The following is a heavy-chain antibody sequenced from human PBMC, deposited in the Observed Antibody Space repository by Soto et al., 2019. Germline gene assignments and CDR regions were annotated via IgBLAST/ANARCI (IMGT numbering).Heavy chain of an antibody. V-gene: IGHV3-21*06. CDR3: ARESEDLTSNFDY. J-gene: IGHJ4*02. CDR2: ISSTTNYI. Sequence: GALRLSCAASGFTFTRYSMNWVRQAPGKGLEWVSSISSTTNYIHYGDSMKGRFTISRDNAKNSLYLEMNSLRAEDTAVYYCARESEDLTSNFDYWGQGTLVTSPQ. CDR1: GFTFTRYS.